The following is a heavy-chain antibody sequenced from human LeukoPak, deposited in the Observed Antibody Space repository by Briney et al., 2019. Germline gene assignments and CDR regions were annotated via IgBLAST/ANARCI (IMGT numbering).Heavy chain of an antibody. V-gene: IGHV3-48*04. CDR2: INGRGGII. CDR1: GFSFSNYY. CDR3: AREGDGSRYYFDY. J-gene: IGHJ4*02. Sequence: GGSLRISCKASGFSFSNYYLNWVRQAPGKGLEWLSHINGRGGIINYADSVKGRFTISRDNARNSLDLHMSSLGAQDTAVYYCAREGDGSRYYFDYWGQGILVTVSS. D-gene: IGHD2-21*01.